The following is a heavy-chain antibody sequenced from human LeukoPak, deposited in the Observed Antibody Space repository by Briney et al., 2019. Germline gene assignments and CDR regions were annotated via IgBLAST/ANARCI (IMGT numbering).Heavy chain of an antibody. CDR1: GFTFSSYW. CDR3: ARGIRGVIPYYFGY. CDR2: IKQDGSEK. V-gene: IGHV3-7*01. J-gene: IGHJ4*02. D-gene: IGHD3-10*01. Sequence: GGSLRLSCAASGFTFSSYWMSWVRQAPGKGLEWVANIKQDGSEKYYVDSVKGRFTISRDNAKNSLYLQMNSLRAEDTAVYYCARGIRGVIPYYFGYWGQGTLVTVSS.